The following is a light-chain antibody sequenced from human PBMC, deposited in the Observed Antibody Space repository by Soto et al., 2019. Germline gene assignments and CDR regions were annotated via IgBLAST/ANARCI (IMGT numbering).Light chain of an antibody. Sequence: QAVLTQPPSASGTPGQRVTISCSGSSSNIGSKTVNWYQQLPGTAPKLLIYSNYQRPSGVPDRVSGSKSGTSASLTISRLQSEDEADYYCSAWDASLNGYVFGTGTKLTVL. J-gene: IGLJ1*01. CDR3: SAWDASLNGYV. CDR1: SSNIGSKT. V-gene: IGLV1-44*01. CDR2: SNY.